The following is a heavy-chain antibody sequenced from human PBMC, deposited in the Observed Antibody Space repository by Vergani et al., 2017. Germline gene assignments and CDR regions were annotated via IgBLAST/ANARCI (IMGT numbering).Heavy chain of an antibody. J-gene: IGHJ5*02. CDR2: INHSGST. CDR1: GGSFSGYY. Sequence: QVQLQQWGAGLLKPSETLSLTCAVYGGSFSGYYWSWIRQPPGKGLEWIGEINHSGSTNYNPSLKSRVTISVDTSKNQFSLKLSSVTAADTAVYYCAWALYYYGSGRFDPWGQGTLVTVSS. CDR3: AWALYYYGSGRFDP. D-gene: IGHD3-10*01. V-gene: IGHV4-34*01.